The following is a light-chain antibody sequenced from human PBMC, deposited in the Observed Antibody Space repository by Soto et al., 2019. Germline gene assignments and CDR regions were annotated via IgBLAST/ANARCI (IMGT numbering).Light chain of an antibody. CDR2: AAT. CDR1: QDISNY. CDR3: QKYNSAPHT. J-gene: IGKJ4*02. Sequence: DIQMTQSPSSLSASVGDRVTITCRTIQDISNYLAWYQQKPGKVPKLLIYAATTLQSGVPSRFSGGGSGTDFSLAISSLQPEDVATYYCQKYNSAPHTFGGGPKVEIQ. V-gene: IGKV1-27*01.